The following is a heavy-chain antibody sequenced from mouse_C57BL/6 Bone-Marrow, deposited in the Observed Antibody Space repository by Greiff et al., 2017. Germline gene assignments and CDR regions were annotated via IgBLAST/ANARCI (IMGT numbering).Heavy chain of an antibody. J-gene: IGHJ3*01. CDR3: ARDLTPGGFAY. CDR1: GFTFSSYA. D-gene: IGHD4-1*01. CDR2: ISDGGSYT. V-gene: IGHV5-4*01. Sequence: EVQLVESGGGLVKPGGSLKLSCAASGFTFSSYAMSWVRQTPEKRLEWVATISDGGSYTYYPDNVKGRFTISRDNAKNNLYLQMSHLKSEDTAMYYCARDLTPGGFAYWGQGTLVTVSA.